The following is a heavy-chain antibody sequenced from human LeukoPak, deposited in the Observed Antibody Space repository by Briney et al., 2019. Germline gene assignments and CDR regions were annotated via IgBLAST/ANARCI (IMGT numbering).Heavy chain of an antibody. V-gene: IGHV1-2*02. CDR1: GYTFTSYY. J-gene: IGHJ4*02. CDR2: INPNSGGT. D-gene: IGHD3-9*01. Sequence: ASVKVFCKASGYTFTSYYMHWVRQAPGQGLEWMGWINPNSGGTNYAQKFQGRVTMTRDTSISTAYMELSRLRSDDTAVYYCARDSILTGPGLWGQGTLVTVSS. CDR3: ARDSILTGPGL.